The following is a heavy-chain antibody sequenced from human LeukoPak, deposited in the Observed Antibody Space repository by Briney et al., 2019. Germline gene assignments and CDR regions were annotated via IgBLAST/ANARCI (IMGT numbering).Heavy chain of an antibody. CDR1: GGSFSGYY. D-gene: IGHD3-16*02. J-gene: IGHJ4*02. CDR2: INHSGST. Sequence: SETLSLTCAVYGGSFSGYYWSWIRQPPGKGLEWIGEINHSGSTNYNPSLKSRVTISVDTSKNQFSPRLTSVTAADTAVYYCARGIPGRSIDYWGQGTLVTVSS. V-gene: IGHV4-34*01. CDR3: ARGIPGRSIDY.